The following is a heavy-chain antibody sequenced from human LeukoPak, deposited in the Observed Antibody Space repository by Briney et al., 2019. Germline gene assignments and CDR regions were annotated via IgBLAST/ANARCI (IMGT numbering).Heavy chain of an antibody. Sequence: PGRSLRLSCAASGFTFSSYGMHWVRQAPGKGLEWVAVISYDGSNKYYADSVKGRFTISRDNSKNTLYLQMNSLRAEDTAVYYCARGPVRWGPYFQHWGQGTPVTVSS. D-gene: IGHD4-23*01. J-gene: IGHJ1*01. V-gene: IGHV3-30*03. CDR1: GFTFSSYG. CDR2: ISYDGSNK. CDR3: ARGPVRWGPYFQH.